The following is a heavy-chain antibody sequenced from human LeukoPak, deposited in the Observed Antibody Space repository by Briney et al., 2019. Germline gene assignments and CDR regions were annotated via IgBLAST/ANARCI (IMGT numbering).Heavy chain of an antibody. Sequence: PSETLSLTCGVYGGSFSGYHWNWIRQAPGKGLEWIGEISHSGTTNYNPSLKSRVSISVDTSKNQFSLKLTSVTAADTAVYYCARLGVAAWRTISLGWFDPWGQGTLVTVSS. CDR1: GGSFSGYH. CDR2: ISHSGTT. CDR3: ARLGVAAWRTISLGWFDP. V-gene: IGHV4-34*01. D-gene: IGHD2-15*01. J-gene: IGHJ5*02.